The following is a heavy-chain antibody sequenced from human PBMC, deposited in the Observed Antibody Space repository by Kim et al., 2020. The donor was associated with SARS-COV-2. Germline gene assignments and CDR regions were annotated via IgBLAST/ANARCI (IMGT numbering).Heavy chain of an antibody. CDR2: IYYSGST. D-gene: IGHD3-22*01. CDR1: GGSISSSSYY. V-gene: IGHV4-39*01. J-gene: IGHJ5*02. Sequence: SETLSLTCTVSGGSISSSSYYWGWLRQPPGKGLEWIGSIYYSGSTYYNPSLKSRVTISVDTSKNQFSLKLSSVTAADTAVYYCARHLTITMIVVVTLPGWFDPWGQGTLVTVSS. CDR3: ARHLTITMIVVVTLPGWFDP.